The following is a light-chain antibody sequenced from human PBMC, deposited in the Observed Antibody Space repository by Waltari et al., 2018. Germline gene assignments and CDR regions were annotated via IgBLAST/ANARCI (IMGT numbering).Light chain of an antibody. Sequence: DIQMTQSPSSLSASVGDRVTITCRTSQSIGRYLNWCQQKPGKVPKHLIYAASTLQSGVPSRFSGSGSGTEFTLTISSLQLEDFATYYCQQSYSAPHTFGQGTKLENK. CDR3: QQSYSAPHT. CDR1: QSIGRY. V-gene: IGKV1-39*01. J-gene: IGKJ2*01. CDR2: AAS.